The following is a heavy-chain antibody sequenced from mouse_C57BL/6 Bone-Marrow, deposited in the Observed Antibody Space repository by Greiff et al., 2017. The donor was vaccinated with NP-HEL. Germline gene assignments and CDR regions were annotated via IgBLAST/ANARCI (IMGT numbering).Heavy chain of an antibody. V-gene: IGHV1-81*01. Sequence: VQRVESGAELARPGASVKLSCKASGYTFTSYGISWVKQRTGQGLEWIGEIYPRSGNTYYNEKFKGKATLTADKSSSTAYMELRSLTSEDSAVYFCARSRSSPSYYYAMDYWGQGTSVTVSS. D-gene: IGHD1-1*01. CDR2: IYPRSGNT. J-gene: IGHJ4*01. CDR3: ARSRSSPSYYYAMDY. CDR1: GYTFTSYG.